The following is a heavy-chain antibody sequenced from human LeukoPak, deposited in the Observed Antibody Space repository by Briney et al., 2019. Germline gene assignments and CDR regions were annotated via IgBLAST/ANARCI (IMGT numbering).Heavy chain of an antibody. V-gene: IGHV3-30*14. D-gene: IGHD4-23*01. CDR2: ISYDGSNK. Sequence: SCKASGYTFTGYYMHWVRQAPGKGLEWVAVISYDGSNKYYADSVKGRFTISRDNSKNTLYLQMSSLRAEDTAVYYCARADTVALHYYGMDVWGQGTTVTVSS. J-gene: IGHJ6*02. CDR3: ARADTVALHYYGMDV. CDR1: GYTFTGYY.